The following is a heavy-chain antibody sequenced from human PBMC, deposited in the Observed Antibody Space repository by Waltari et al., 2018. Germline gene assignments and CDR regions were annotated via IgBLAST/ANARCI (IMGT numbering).Heavy chain of an antibody. Sequence: QVQLQESGPGLVKPSQTLSLTCTVSGGSISSGSYYWSWIRQPAGKGLEWIGRIYTSGSTNYNPSLKSRVTISVDTSKNQFSLKLSSVTAADTAVYYCARGVIDCTGGVCLVFDYWGQGTLVTVSS. J-gene: IGHJ4*02. CDR1: GGSISSGSYY. V-gene: IGHV4-61*02. CDR3: ARGVIDCTGGVCLVFDY. D-gene: IGHD2-8*02. CDR2: IYTSGST.